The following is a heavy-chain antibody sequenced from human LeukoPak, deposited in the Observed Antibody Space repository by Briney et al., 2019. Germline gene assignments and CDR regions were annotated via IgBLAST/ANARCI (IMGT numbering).Heavy chain of an antibody. CDR2: IYFSGST. J-gene: IGHJ6*02. CDR1: DDSIGNYY. V-gene: IGHV4-59*01. D-gene: IGHD4-11*01. CDR3: ARVGGSNFYNYGMDV. Sequence: SETLSLTCTVSDDSIGNYYWSWIRQSPGEGLEWIGYIYFSGSTNYNPSLKRRVTMSVVTSKNQFSLRLTSVTAADTATYYCARVGGSNFYNYGMDVWGQGTTVIVSS.